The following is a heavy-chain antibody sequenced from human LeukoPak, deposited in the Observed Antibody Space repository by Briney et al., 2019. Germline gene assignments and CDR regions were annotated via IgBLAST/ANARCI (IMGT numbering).Heavy chain of an antibody. J-gene: IGHJ5*02. CDR2: IMQDGSDK. CDR1: GFTFSTYW. CDR3: AREGSSGPRRTWFDP. D-gene: IGHD6-19*01. Sequence: GGSLRLSYAASGFTFSTYWMSWVRQAPGKGLEWVANIMQDGSDKYSVDSVRGRFTISRDNAKNSLYLQMNSLRAEDTAVYYCAREGSSGPRRTWFDPWGQGTLVTVSS. V-gene: IGHV3-7*01.